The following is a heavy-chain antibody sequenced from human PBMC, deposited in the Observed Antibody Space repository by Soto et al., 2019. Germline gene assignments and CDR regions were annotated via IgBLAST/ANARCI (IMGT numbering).Heavy chain of an antibody. D-gene: IGHD3-10*01. Sequence: EVQLVESGGGLVQPGGSLRLSCAASGFTFSTYWIHWVRQAPGKRLLWVSRINSDGSSTNYADSVKGRFTISRDNAKNTLFLQMTSLRAEDTAVYYCARHRWGGGTDMDVWGQGTTVTVSS. CDR1: GFTFSTYW. J-gene: IGHJ6*02. CDR3: ARHRWGGGTDMDV. CDR2: INSDGSST. V-gene: IGHV3-74*01.